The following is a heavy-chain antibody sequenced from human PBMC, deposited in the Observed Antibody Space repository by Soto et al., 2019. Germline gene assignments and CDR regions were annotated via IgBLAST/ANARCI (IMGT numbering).Heavy chain of an antibody. CDR1: GGTFSSYT. J-gene: IGHJ4*02. Sequence: QVQLVQSGAEVKKPGSSVKVSCKASGGTFSSYTISWVRQAPGQGLEWMGRIIPILGIANYAQKFQGRVTINADKSTSTDDMELSSLRSEDTAVYYCARDDSSGYYSDYWGQGTLVTVSS. CDR3: ARDDSSGYYSDY. D-gene: IGHD3-22*01. CDR2: IIPILGIA. V-gene: IGHV1-69*02.